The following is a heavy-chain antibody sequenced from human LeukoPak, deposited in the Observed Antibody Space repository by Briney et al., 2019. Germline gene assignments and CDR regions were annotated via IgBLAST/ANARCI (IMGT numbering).Heavy chain of an antibody. V-gene: IGHV3-48*01. CDR2: ISSSSSTI. CDR3: ARDLSIYEYLDGWVY. CDR1: GFTFSSYS. Sequence: GGSLRLSCAASGFTFSSYSMNWVRQAPGKGLEWVSYISSSSSTIHYADSVKGRFTISRDNAKNSLYLQMNSLRAEDTAVYYCARDLSIYEYLDGWVYWGQGTLVTVSS. J-gene: IGHJ4*02. D-gene: IGHD3-16*01.